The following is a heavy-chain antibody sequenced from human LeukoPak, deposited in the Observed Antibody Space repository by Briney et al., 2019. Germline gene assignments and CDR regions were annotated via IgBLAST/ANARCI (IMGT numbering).Heavy chain of an antibody. CDR3: ARAYDSSGYDAFDI. CDR2: ISWNRGSI. D-gene: IGHD3-22*01. J-gene: IGHJ3*02. CDR1: GFIFDDYA. V-gene: IGHV3-9*01. Sequence: GGSLRLSCAASGFIFDDYAMHWVRQAPGKGLEWVSGISWNRGSIDYADSVKGRFTISRDNAKNSLYLQMNSLRAEDTAVYYCARAYDSSGYDAFDIWGQGTMVTVSS.